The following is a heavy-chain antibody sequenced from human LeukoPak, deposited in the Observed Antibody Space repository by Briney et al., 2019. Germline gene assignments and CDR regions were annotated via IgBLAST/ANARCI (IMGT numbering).Heavy chain of an antibody. CDR2: ISGSGGST. D-gene: IGHD3-22*01. Sequence: GESLRLSCAASGFTFSTYSMNWVRQAPGKGLDWVSAISGSGGSTYYADSVKGRFTISRDNSRNTLYLQMNSLRAEDTAVYYCAKDQFDSISMIVWRQGALLSVSS. CDR3: AKDQFDSISMIV. CDR1: GFTFSTYS. J-gene: IGHJ4*02. V-gene: IGHV3-23*01.